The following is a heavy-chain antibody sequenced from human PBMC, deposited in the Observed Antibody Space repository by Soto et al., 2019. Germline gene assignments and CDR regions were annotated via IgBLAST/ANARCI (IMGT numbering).Heavy chain of an antibody. CDR3: ARVGSGWGDY. V-gene: IGHV1-18*01. J-gene: IGHJ4*02. CDR1: GYTFTRYG. CDR2: ISGYNGDT. D-gene: IGHD6-19*01. Sequence: ASVKVSCKASGYTFTRYGISWVRQAPGQGLEWMGWISGYNGDTNYAQKFQDRVSMTIDTSTSTAYMELRSLRSDDTAVYYCARVGSGWGDYWGQGTLVTVSS.